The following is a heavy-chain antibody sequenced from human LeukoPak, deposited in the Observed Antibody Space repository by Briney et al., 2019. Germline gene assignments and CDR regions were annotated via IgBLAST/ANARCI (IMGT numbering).Heavy chain of an antibody. CDR2: IKQDGSEK. CDR3: LRGAPDY. Sequence: GRSLRLSCATSGFTFSSYWMNWVRQAPGKGLEWVANIKQDGSEKYYAGSVKGRFTISRDNAKNSLDLQMNSLRVEDTAVYYCLRGAPDYWGQGTLVTVSS. V-gene: IGHV3-7*01. J-gene: IGHJ4*02. CDR1: GFTFSSYW.